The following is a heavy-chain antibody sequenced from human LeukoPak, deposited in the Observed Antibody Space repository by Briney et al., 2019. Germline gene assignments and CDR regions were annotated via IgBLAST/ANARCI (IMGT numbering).Heavy chain of an antibody. J-gene: IGHJ5*02. CDR1: GGSISSYY. CDR2: IYYSGST. Sequence: SETLCLTCTVSGGSISSYYWSWIRQPPGKGLEWIGYIYYSGSTNYNPSLKSRVTISVDTSKNQFSLKLSSVTAADTAVYYCARGIAHNWFDPWGQGTLVTVSS. D-gene: IGHD2-15*01. V-gene: IGHV4-59*08. CDR3: ARGIAHNWFDP.